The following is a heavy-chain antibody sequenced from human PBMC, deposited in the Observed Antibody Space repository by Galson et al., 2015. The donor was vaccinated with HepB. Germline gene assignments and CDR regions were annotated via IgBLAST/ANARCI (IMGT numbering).Heavy chain of an antibody. CDR1: GYSVTKLS. V-gene: IGHV1-24*01. D-gene: IGHD1-26*01. CDR3: GATSREIWEPRIVD. Sequence: SVKVSCKVSGYSVTKLSMHWVRQAPGKGLEWMGGFDPEDGETIYAQKFQGRVTMTEDTSTDTAYMQLSSLRSEDTAVYFCGATSREIWEPRIVDWGQGTLLTVSS. J-gene: IGHJ4*02. CDR2: FDPEDGET.